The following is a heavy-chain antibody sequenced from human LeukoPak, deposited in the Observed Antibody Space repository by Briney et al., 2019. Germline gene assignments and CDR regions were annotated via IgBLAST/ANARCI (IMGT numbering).Heavy chain of an antibody. J-gene: IGHJ5*02. CDR3: AKGNQWLVQVIWFDP. CDR2: ISGSGGAT. Sequence: PGGSLRLSCAASGFTFSSYAMTWVRQAPGKGLEWVSGISGSGGATYSADSVKGRFTISRDNSKNTLYLQMNSLRAEDTAVYYCAKGNQWLVQVIWFDPWGQGTLVTVSS. V-gene: IGHV3-23*01. D-gene: IGHD6-19*01. CDR1: GFTFSSYA.